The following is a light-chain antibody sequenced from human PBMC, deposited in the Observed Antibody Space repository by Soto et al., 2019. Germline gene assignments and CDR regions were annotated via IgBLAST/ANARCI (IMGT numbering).Light chain of an antibody. Sequence: QSVLTQPASVSGSPGQSITISCTGTSSDVGGYNYVSWYQHHPGNAPKLMIYEVSNRPSGVSHRFSGSKSGNTASLPISGLQAEDEADYYCSSYTSSSHYVFGTGTKLTVL. CDR3: SSYTSSSHYV. CDR2: EVS. CDR1: SSDVGGYNY. V-gene: IGLV2-14*01. J-gene: IGLJ1*01.